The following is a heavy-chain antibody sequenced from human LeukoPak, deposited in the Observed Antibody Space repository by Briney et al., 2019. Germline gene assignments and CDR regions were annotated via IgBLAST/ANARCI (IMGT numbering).Heavy chain of an antibody. D-gene: IGHD3-10*01. Sequence: GRSLRLSCAASGFTFSSYGMHWVRQAPGKGLEWVALIWYDGSNLYYADSVKGRFTISKDSSKNTLYLHMNSLRAEDTAVYYCARDKNYYGSGSPSLDAFDIWGQGTMVTVSS. J-gene: IGHJ3*02. CDR2: IWYDGSNL. CDR1: GFTFSSYG. V-gene: IGHV3-33*08. CDR3: ARDKNYYGSGSPSLDAFDI.